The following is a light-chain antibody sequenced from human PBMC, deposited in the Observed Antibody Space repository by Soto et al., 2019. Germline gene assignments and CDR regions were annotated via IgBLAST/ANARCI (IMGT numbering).Light chain of an antibody. CDR1: SSNIGAGYG. CDR2: ATN. V-gene: IGLV1-40*01. CDR3: QSDDSSLSAGRV. J-gene: IGLJ2*01. Sequence: QLVLTQPPSVSGAPGQRVTISCTGSSSNIGAGYGVHWYQQLPGTAPKLLIYATNNRASGVPDRFSGSASGTSASLAITGLQAEDEADYYCQSDDSSLSAGRVFGGGTKLTVL.